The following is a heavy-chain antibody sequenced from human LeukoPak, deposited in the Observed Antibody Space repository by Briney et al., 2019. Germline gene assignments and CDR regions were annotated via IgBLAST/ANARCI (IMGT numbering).Heavy chain of an antibody. Sequence: ASVKVSCKASGYTFNSYGISWARQAPGQGLEWMGWISIYTGNTKYGEKFQGRATMTRDTSTSTAYLEVRSLSSDDTAVYYCARVRGTALTAYPGYFDYWGQGTLVTVSS. CDR2: ISIYTGNT. J-gene: IGHJ4*02. D-gene: IGHD2-21*02. V-gene: IGHV1-18*04. CDR3: ARVRGTALTAYPGYFDY. CDR1: GYTFNSYG.